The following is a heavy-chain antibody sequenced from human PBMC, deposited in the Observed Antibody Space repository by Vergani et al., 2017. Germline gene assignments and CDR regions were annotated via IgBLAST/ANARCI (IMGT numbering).Heavy chain of an antibody. D-gene: IGHD5-12*01. J-gene: IGHJ6*02. CDR3: AKANPRNSGYDYLDYYHAMDV. V-gene: IGHV3-23*01. CDR2: ISGSGGST. CDR1: GFTFNHYA. Sequence: EVQLLESGGDLVQPGGSLRLSCAASGFTFNHYAMNWVRQAPGKGLEWVSGISGSGGSTYYAGSVKGRFTISSDSSKNKLYLQMNSLIAGDTAVYYCAKANPRNSGYDYLDYYHAMDVWGQGTTVTVSS.